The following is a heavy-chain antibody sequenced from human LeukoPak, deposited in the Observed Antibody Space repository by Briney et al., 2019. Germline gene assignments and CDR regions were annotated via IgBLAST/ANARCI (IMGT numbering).Heavy chain of an antibody. CDR3: ARLEATVAHFDY. D-gene: IGHD4-23*01. V-gene: IGHV4-59*08. J-gene: IGHJ4*02. CDR2: IYYSGST. CDR1: GGSISSYY. Sequence: SETLPLTCTVSGGSISSYYWSWIRQPPGKGLEWIGYIYYSGSTNYNPSLKSRVTISVDTSKNQFSLKLSSVTAADTAVYYCARLEATVAHFDYWGQGTLVTVSS.